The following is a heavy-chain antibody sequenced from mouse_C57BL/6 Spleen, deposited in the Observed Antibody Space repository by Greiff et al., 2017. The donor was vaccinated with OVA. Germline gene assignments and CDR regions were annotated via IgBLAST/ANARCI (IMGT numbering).Heavy chain of an antibody. Sequence: VQLQQSGAELARPGASVKLSCKASGYTFTSYGISWVKQRTGQGLEWIGEIYPRSGNTYYNEKFKGKATLTADKSSSTAYMELRSLTSEDSAVYFCARRGYDYDDGYYFDYWGQGTTLTVSS. J-gene: IGHJ2*01. CDR2: IYPRSGNT. CDR3: ARRGYDYDDGYYFDY. V-gene: IGHV1-81*01. D-gene: IGHD2-4*01. CDR1: GYTFTSYG.